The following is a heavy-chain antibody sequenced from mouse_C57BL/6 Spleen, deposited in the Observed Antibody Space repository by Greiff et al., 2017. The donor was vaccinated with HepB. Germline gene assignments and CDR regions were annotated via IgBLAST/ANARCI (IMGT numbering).Heavy chain of an antibody. CDR1: GYTFTDYY. Sequence: VHLVESGAELVRPGASVKLSCKASGYTFTDYYINWVKQRPGQGLEWIARIYPGSGNTYYNEKFKGKATLTAEKSSSTAYMQLSSLTSEDSAVYFCARDGYYAMDYWGQGTSVTVSS. D-gene: IGHD2-3*01. CDR3: ARDGYYAMDY. J-gene: IGHJ4*01. V-gene: IGHV1-76*01. CDR2: IYPGSGNT.